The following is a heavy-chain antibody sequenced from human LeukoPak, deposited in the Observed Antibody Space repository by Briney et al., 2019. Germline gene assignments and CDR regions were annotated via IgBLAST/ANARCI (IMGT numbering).Heavy chain of an antibody. V-gene: IGHV4-34*01. CDR3: AREVGATHAFDI. CDR1: GGSFSGYY. Sequence: SETLSLTCAVYGGSFSGYYWSWIRQPPGKGLEWIGEINHSGSTNYNPSLKSRVTISVDTSKNQFSLKLSSVTAADTAVYYCAREVGATHAFDIWGQGTMVTVSS. CDR2: INHSGST. J-gene: IGHJ3*02. D-gene: IGHD1-26*01.